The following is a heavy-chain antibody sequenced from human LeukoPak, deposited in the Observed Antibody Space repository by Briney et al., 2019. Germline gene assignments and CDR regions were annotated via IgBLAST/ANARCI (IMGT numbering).Heavy chain of an antibody. CDR2: ISAYNGNT. Sequence: GASVKVSCKASGYTFTSYGISWVRQAPGQGLEWMGWISAYNGNTNYAQKLQGRVTMTTDTSTSTAYMELSRLRSDDTAVYYCARAGYSSSSHYYYMDVWGKGTTVTVSS. CDR3: ARAGYSSSSHYYYMDV. CDR1: GYTFTSYG. V-gene: IGHV1-18*01. J-gene: IGHJ6*03. D-gene: IGHD6-13*01.